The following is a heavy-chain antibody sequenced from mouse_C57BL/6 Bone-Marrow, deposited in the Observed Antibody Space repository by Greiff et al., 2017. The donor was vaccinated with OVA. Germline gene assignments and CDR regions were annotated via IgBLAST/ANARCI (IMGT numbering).Heavy chain of an antibody. CDR2: ISSGGSYT. D-gene: IGHD2-3*01. Sequence: EVMLVESGGDLVKPGGSLKLSCAASGFTFSSYGMSWVRQTPDKRLEWVATISSGGSYTYYPDSVKGRLTISRDNAKNTLYLQMSSLKSEDTAMYYCARGAYDGYYTWFAYWGQGTLVTVSA. CDR1: GFTFSSYG. V-gene: IGHV5-6*01. J-gene: IGHJ3*01. CDR3: ARGAYDGYYTWFAY.